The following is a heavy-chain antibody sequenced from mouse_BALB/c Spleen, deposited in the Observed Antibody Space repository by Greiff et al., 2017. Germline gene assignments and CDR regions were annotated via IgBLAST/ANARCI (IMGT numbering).Heavy chain of an antibody. Sequence: VQLQQPGAELVKPGASVKLSCKASGYTFTSYWMHWVKQRPGQGLEWIGEINPSNGRTNYNEKFKSKATLTVDKSSSTAYMQLSSLTSEDSAVYYCARIYYYGSSYYFDYWGQGTTLTVSS. CDR2: INPSNGRT. CDR3: ARIYYYGSSYYFDY. D-gene: IGHD1-1*01. V-gene: IGHV1S81*02. CDR1: GYTFTSYW. J-gene: IGHJ2*01.